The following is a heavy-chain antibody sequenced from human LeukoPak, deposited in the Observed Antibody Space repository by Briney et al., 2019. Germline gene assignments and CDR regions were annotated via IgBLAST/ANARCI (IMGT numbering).Heavy chain of an antibody. D-gene: IGHD3-9*01. V-gene: IGHV1-8*03. J-gene: IGHJ4*02. CDR1: GYTFTSYD. CDR2: MNPNSGNT. Sequence: GASVKVSCKASGYTFTSYDINWVRQATGQGLEWMGWMNPNSGNTGYAQKFQGRVTITRNTSISTAYMELSSLRSEDTAVYYCARSSGYYDILIYWGQGTLVTVSS. CDR3: ARSSGYYDILIY.